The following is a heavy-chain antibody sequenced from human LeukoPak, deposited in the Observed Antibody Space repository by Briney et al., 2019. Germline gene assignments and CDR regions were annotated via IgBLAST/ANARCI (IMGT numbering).Heavy chain of an antibody. V-gene: IGHV4-34*01. D-gene: IGHD3-22*01. CDR2: INHSGST. CDR3: ARISSVGDTMIVSEFDY. Sequence: RSETLSLTCAVYGGSFSGYYWSWIRQPPGKGLEWIGEINHSGSTNYNPSLKSRVTISVDTSKNQFSLKLSSVTAADTAVYYCARISSVGDTMIVSEFDYWGQGTLVTVSS. J-gene: IGHJ4*02. CDR1: GGSFSGYY.